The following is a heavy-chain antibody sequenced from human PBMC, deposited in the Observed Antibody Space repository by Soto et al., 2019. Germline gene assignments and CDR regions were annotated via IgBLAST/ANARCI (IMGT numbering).Heavy chain of an antibody. CDR2: ISSTTNYI. Sequence: GGSVRLSCAASGFTFTRYSMNWVRQAPGKGLEWVSSISSTTNYIYYGDSMKGRFTISRDNAKNSLYLEMNSLRAEDTAVYYCARESEDLTSNFDYWGQGTLVTVSS. V-gene: IGHV3-21*06. CDR3: ARESEDLTSNFDY. J-gene: IGHJ4*02. CDR1: GFTFTRYS.